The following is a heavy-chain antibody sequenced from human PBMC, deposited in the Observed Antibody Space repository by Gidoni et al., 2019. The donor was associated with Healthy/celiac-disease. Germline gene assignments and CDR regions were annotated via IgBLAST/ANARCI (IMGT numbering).Heavy chain of an antibody. V-gene: IGHV1-69*01. J-gene: IGHJ4*02. Sequence: QWQLVQSGAVSKKPGSSVKVSCKASGGTVSSYSIGWVRQAPGQGLVWMGGIIPVFGTANYEQKFQGRVTITADESTSTAYMELSSLRSEDTAVYYCARDFAVDSSGPYFDYWGQGTLVTVSS. D-gene: IGHD3-22*01. CDR2: IIPVFGTA. CDR3: ARDFAVDSSGPYFDY. CDR1: GGTVSSYS.